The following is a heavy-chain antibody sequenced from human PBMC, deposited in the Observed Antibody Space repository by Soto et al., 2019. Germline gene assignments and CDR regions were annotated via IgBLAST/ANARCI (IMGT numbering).Heavy chain of an antibody. Sequence: GGSLRLSCAASGFTFSSYWMHWVRQAPGKGLMWVSRIHNDGSTTRYADSVKGRFTISRDNAKNTLYLQMSSLRVEDTAVYYCARDQWLDYYFDYSGQGTLVTVSS. CDR1: GFTFSSYW. CDR2: IHNDGSTT. D-gene: IGHD6-19*01. V-gene: IGHV3-74*01. J-gene: IGHJ4*02. CDR3: ARDQWLDYYFDY.